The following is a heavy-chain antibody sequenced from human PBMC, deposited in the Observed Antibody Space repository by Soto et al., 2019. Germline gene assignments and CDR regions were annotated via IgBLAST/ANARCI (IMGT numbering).Heavy chain of an antibody. CDR3: ATDLFPDIVVVEGATPDWYFDL. Sequence: EVQLLESGGGLVEPGVSPRLSCAASGFTFSSHAMSWVRQAPGKGLEWVSGISGSGGSTYNADAVKGRFTISRDNSKHTLYLEMNSLSAEDTAVYYCATDLFPDIVVVEGATPDWYFDLWGRGTLVTVSS. CDR1: GFTFSSHA. CDR2: ISGSGGST. V-gene: IGHV3-23*01. J-gene: IGHJ2*01. D-gene: IGHD2-15*01.